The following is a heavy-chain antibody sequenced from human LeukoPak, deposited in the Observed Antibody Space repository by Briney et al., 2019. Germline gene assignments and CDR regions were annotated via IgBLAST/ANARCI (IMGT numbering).Heavy chain of an antibody. J-gene: IGHJ4*02. CDR2: IVPFLNIT. V-gene: IGHV1-69*04. CDR3: ARDPDSSADDY. Sequence: SVKVSCKASGYTFTSYGISWVRQAPGQGLEWMGRIVPFLNITNYAQKFQGRLTITADKVTRTAYMELSSLRSEDTAVYFCARDPDSSADDYWGQGTLVTVSS. D-gene: IGHD3-22*01. CDR1: GYTFTSYG.